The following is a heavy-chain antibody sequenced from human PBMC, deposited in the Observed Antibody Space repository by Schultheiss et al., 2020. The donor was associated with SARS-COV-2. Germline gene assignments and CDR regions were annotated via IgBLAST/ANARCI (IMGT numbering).Heavy chain of an antibody. Sequence: SQTLSLTCTVSGGSISSGGYYWSWIRQHPGKGLEWIGYIYYSGITYYNPSLKSLVTISGDTSKNQFSLKLNSVTAADTAVYYCARGRIAARHKAYGMDVWGQGTTVTVSS. CDR2: IYYSGIT. J-gene: IGHJ6*02. V-gene: IGHV4-31*01. CDR3: ARGRIAARHKAYGMDV. D-gene: IGHD6-6*01. CDR1: GGSISSGGYY.